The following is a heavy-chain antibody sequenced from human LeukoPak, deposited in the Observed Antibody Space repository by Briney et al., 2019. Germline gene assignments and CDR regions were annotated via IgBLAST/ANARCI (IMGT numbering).Heavy chain of an antibody. V-gene: IGHV3-7*01. CDR2: IKQDGSEK. D-gene: IGHD3-3*02. CDR1: GFTFNNYY. Sequence: GGSLRLSCAASGFTFNNYYMSWARQAPGKGLEWVANIKQDGSEKYSVDSMKGRFTISRDNAKNSLYLQMNSLRAEDTAVYYCARVVLGGVFDSWGQGTLVTVSS. CDR3: ARVVLGGVFDS. J-gene: IGHJ4*02.